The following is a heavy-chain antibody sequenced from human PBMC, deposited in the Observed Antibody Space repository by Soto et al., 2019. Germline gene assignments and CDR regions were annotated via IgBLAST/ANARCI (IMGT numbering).Heavy chain of an antibody. CDR3: ARSGHSFAGAV. CDR1: GASMNDYY. V-gene: IGHV4-59*01. J-gene: IGHJ4*02. Sequence: QVQLQESGPGLVKPSETLSLTCTVSGASMNDYYGSWIRQSPGKGLEHIGYLHYSGSSNYNPSLRSRVTISIDTSKNQFSLKMTFVTAADTAIYYCARSGHSFAGAVWGQGILVTVSS. D-gene: IGHD3-16*01. CDR2: LHYSGSS.